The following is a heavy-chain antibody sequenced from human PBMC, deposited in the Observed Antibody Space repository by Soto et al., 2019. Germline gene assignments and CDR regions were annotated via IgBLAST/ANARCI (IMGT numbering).Heavy chain of an antibody. V-gene: IGHV3-21*01. D-gene: IGHD2-2*02. CDR1: GFTFSSYN. CDR3: ARGYCSRSSCYTGDAFDI. J-gene: IGHJ3*02. CDR2: ISSSSRYM. Sequence: GWSLRLSCAASGFTFSSYNMNWVRQAPGKGLEWVSSISSSSRYMYYADSVKGRLTISRDNAKNSLYLHMNSLRAEDTAVYYCARGYCSRSSCYTGDAFDIWGQGTVVTVSS.